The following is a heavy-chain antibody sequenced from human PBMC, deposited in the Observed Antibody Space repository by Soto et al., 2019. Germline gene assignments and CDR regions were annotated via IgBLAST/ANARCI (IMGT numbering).Heavy chain of an antibody. Sequence: QVQLVQSGAEVKKPGSSVKVSCKAFGGTFSSYAISWVRQAPGQGLEWMGGIIPIFGTANYAQKFQGRVTITADESTSTAYMELSSRRSEDTAVYYCARRRYYDSSGYKRGYFDLWGRGTLVTVSS. D-gene: IGHD3-22*01. J-gene: IGHJ2*01. CDR3: ARRRYYDSSGYKRGYFDL. CDR2: IIPIFGTA. V-gene: IGHV1-69*01. CDR1: GGTFSSYA.